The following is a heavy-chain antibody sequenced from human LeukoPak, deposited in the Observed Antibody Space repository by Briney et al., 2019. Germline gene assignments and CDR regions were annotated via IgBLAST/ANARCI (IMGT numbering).Heavy chain of an antibody. J-gene: IGHJ4*02. V-gene: IGHV1-3*01. CDR3: ARLTQLGILPDY. CDR1: GYTFTSYA. Sequence: ASVKVSCKASGYTFTSYAMHWVRQAPGQRLEWMGWINAGNGNTKYSQKLQGRVTMTTDTSTSTAYMELRSLRSDDTAVYYCARLTQLGILPDYWGQGTLVTVSS. D-gene: IGHD7-27*01. CDR2: INAGNGNT.